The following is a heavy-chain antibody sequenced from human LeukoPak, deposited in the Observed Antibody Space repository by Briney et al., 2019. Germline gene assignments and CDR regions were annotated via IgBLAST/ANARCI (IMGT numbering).Heavy chain of an antibody. J-gene: IGHJ5*02. CDR2: ISGSGGST. D-gene: IGHD3-10*01. CDR1: GFTFDSYA. Sequence: GGSLRLSCAASGFTFDSYAMSWVRQAPGRGLDWVSTISGSGGSTYYADSVKGRFTISRDNSKNTLYLQMNSLRAEDTAVYYCAKDWGWFGELASWFDPWGQGTLVTVSS. V-gene: IGHV3-23*01. CDR3: AKDWGWFGELASWFDP.